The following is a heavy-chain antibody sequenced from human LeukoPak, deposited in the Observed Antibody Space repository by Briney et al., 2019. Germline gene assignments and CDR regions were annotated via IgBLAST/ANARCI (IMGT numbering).Heavy chain of an antibody. CDR1: GFTFSSYA. D-gene: IGHD6-19*01. J-gene: IGHJ2*01. CDR3: AKAGEQWLALEGYFAL. Sequence: GGSLRLSCAASGFTFSSYAMSWLRQAPGKGLEWVSAISGSGGSTYYADSVEGRFTISRDNSKNTLYLQMNSLRAEDTAVYYCAKAGEQWLALEGYFALWGRGTLVTVSS. V-gene: IGHV3-23*01. CDR2: ISGSGGST.